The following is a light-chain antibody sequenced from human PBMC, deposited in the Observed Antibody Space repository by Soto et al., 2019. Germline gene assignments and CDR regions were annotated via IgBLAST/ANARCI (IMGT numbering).Light chain of an antibody. J-gene: IGLJ1*01. CDR2: DVS. CDR1: SSDIGGYNY. Sequence: QSALTQPASVSGSPGQSITISCTGTSSDIGGYNYVSWYQQLPGKVPKLIIYDVSNRPSGVSDRFSGSKSGNAASLTISGLQAEDEADYYCSSHTSTSTLYVFGPGTKLTVL. CDR3: SSHTSTSTLYV. V-gene: IGLV2-14*03.